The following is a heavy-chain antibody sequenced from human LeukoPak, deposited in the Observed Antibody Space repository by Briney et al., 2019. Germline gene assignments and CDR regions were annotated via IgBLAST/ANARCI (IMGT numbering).Heavy chain of an antibody. CDR3: ARWGWSERGYYYGMDV. D-gene: IGHD6-19*01. CDR2: MNPNSGNT. J-gene: IGHJ6*02. CDR1: GYTFTSYD. Sequence: ASVKVSCKASGYTFTSYDINWVRQATGQGLEWMGWMNPNSGNTGYAQKFQGRVTMTRNTSISTAYMELSSLRSEDTAVYYCARWGWSERGYYYGMDVWGQGTPVTVSS. V-gene: IGHV1-8*01.